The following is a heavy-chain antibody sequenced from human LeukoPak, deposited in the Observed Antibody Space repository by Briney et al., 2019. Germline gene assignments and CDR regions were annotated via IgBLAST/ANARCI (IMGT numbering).Heavy chain of an antibody. Sequence: GGSLRLSCAASGFTFSTYAMSWVRQAPGKGLEWVSAISGSGDSTYYADSVKGRFTISRDNAKNSLYLQMNSPRAEDTAVYYCARENVSPAWFDPWGQGTLVTVSS. V-gene: IGHV3-23*01. CDR1: GFTFSTYA. J-gene: IGHJ5*02. CDR3: ARENVSPAWFDP. D-gene: IGHD3-16*01. CDR2: ISGSGDST.